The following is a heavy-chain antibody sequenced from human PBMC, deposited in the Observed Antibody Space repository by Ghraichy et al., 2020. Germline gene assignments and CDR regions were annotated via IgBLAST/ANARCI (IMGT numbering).Heavy chain of an antibody. V-gene: IGHV4-59*01. CDR1: GGSISSYY. CDR2: IYYSGST. J-gene: IGHJ3*02. Sequence: SETLSLTCTVSGGSISSYYWSWIRQPPGKGLEWIGYIYYSGSTNYNPSLKSRVTISVDTSKNQFSLKLSSVTAADTAVYYCASNYGSGSGLYAFDIWGQGTMVTVSS. CDR3: ASNYGSGSGLYAFDI. D-gene: IGHD3-10*01.